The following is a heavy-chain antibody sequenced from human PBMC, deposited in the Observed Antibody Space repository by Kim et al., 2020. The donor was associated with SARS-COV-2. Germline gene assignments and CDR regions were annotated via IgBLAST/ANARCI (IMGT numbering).Heavy chain of an antibody. CDR3: ARSMIVVVIAGLDY. CDR1: GFTFSSYA. Sequence: GGSLRLSCAASGFTFSSYAMHWVRQAPGKGLEWVAVISYDGSNKYYADSVKGRFTISRDNSKNTLYLQMNSLRAEDTAVYYCARSMIVVVIAGLDYWGQGTLVTVSS. V-gene: IGHV3-30-3*01. D-gene: IGHD3-22*01. J-gene: IGHJ4*02. CDR2: ISYDGSNK.